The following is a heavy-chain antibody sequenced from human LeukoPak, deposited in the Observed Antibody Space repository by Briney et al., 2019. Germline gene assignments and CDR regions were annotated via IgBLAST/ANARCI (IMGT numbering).Heavy chain of an antibody. Sequence: SETLSLTCAVYGGSFSGYYWSWIRQPPGKGLEWIGEINHSGSTNYNPSLKSRVTISVDTSKNQFSLKLSSVTAADTAVYYCARDLNIPGAFDIWGQGTMVTVSS. J-gene: IGHJ3*02. V-gene: IGHV4-34*01. CDR2: INHSGST. CDR1: GGSFSGYY. CDR3: ARDLNIPGAFDI. D-gene: IGHD2/OR15-2a*01.